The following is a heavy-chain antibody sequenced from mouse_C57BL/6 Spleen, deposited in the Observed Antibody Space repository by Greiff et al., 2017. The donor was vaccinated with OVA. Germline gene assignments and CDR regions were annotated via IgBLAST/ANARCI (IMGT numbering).Heavy chain of an antibody. D-gene: IGHD2-3*01. CDR2: IDPEDGET. CDR3: ARDGYQVYFDY. CDR1: GFNIKDYY. Sequence: VQLQQSGAELVKPGASVKLSCTASGFNIKDYYMHWVKQRTEQGLEWIGRIDPEDGETKYAQKFQGKATITAETSSNTAYRQLSSLTSEDTAVYYCARDGYQVYFDYWGQGTTLTVSS. V-gene: IGHV14-2*01. J-gene: IGHJ2*01.